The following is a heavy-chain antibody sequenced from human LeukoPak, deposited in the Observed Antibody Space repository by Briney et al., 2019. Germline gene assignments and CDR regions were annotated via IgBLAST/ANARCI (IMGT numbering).Heavy chain of an antibody. CDR3: ASRKLGNDY. CDR1: GGSISIDSLTTYY. D-gene: IGHD7-27*01. CDR2: IFGGGNT. Sequence: PSETLSLTCTISGGSISIDSLTTYYWSWVRQPPGKGLEWIGSIFGGGNTNYNPSLKSRVTISADTSRDQFSLKLISVTAADTAVYYCASRKLGNDYWGQGTLVTVSS. V-gene: IGHV4-61*01. J-gene: IGHJ4*02.